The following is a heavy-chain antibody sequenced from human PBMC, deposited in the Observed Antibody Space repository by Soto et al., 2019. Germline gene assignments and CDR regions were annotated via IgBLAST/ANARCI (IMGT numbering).Heavy chain of an antibody. D-gene: IGHD2-15*01. CDR3: AGVKIGVVVAATDFDY. CDR2: ISYDGSNK. J-gene: IGHJ4*02. CDR1: GFTFSSYA. V-gene: IGHV3-30-3*01. Sequence: QVQLVESGGGVVQPGRSLRLSCAASGFTFSSYAMHWVRQAPGKGLEWVAVISYDGSNKYYADSVKGRFTISRDNSTNTLYLQMNSLRAEDTAVYYCAGVKIGVVVAATDFDYWGQGTLVTVSS.